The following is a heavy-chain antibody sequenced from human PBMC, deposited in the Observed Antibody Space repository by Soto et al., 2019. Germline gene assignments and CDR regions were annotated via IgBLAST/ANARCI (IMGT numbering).Heavy chain of an antibody. CDR3: AKHGYYEYFQY. D-gene: IGHD5-18*01. Sequence: PSETLSLTCTVSGGSVSSGSYYWSWIRQPPGKGLEWIGYIYHSGSTNYNPSLKSRVTISVDTSKNQFSLKLRSVTAADTAVYYCAKHGYYEYFQYWGQGTLVTVSS. CDR1: GGSVSSGSYY. J-gene: IGHJ1*01. CDR2: IYHSGST. V-gene: IGHV4-61*01.